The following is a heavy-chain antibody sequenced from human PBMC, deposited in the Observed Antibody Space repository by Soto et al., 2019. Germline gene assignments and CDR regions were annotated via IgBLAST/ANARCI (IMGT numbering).Heavy chain of an antibody. D-gene: IGHD3-3*01. Sequence: QVQLQQWGAGLLKPSETLSLTCAVYGGSFSGYYWSCIRQPPGKGLEWIGEIHHSGSTNYNPSLKSRVTISVDTSKNQFSLKLSSVTAADTAVYYCARWGRFPFDYWGQGTLVTVSS. V-gene: IGHV4-34*01. CDR1: GGSFSGYY. J-gene: IGHJ4*02. CDR3: ARWGRFPFDY. CDR2: IHHSGST.